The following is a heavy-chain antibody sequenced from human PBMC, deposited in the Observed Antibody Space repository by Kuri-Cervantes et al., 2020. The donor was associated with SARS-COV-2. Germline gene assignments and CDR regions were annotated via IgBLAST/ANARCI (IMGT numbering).Heavy chain of an antibody. Sequence: GESLKISWAASGFIFSSYWMSWVRQAPGKGLEWVANIKQDGSEKYYVDSVKGRFTISRDNAKNSLYLQMNSLRAEDTAVYYCARTTYGSGSYWDDAFDIWGQGTMVTVSS. CDR3: ARTTYGSGSYWDDAFDI. V-gene: IGHV3-7*01. CDR1: GFIFSSYW. J-gene: IGHJ3*02. D-gene: IGHD3-10*01. CDR2: IKQDGSEK.